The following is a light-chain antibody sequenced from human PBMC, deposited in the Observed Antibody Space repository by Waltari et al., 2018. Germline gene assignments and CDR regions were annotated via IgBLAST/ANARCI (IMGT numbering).Light chain of an antibody. CDR2: GAS. Sequence: EIVMTQSPATLSVSPGERATLSCRASQSISSNLAWYQQKRGQAPRLLIYGASTRASGMSARFSGSGSETEFTLTISSLQSEDFAVYYCQQYNNWPPWTFGQGTKVEIK. V-gene: IGKV3-15*01. CDR1: QSISSN. CDR3: QQYNNWPPWT. J-gene: IGKJ1*01.